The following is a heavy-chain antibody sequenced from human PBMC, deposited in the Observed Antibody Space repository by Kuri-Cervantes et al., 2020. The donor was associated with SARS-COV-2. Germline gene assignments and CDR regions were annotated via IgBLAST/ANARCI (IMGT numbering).Heavy chain of an antibody. CDR3: AKAYDFWSGYGYYFDY. CDR1: GFTFGDYA. J-gene: IGHJ4*02. D-gene: IGHD3-3*01. Sequence: GESLKISCTASGFTFGDYAMSWVRQAPGKGLEWVSAISGSGGSTYYADSVKGRFTISRDNSKNTLYLQMNSLRAEDTAVYYCAKAYDFWSGYGYYFDYWGQGTLVTVSS. V-gene: IGHV3-23*01. CDR2: ISGSGGST.